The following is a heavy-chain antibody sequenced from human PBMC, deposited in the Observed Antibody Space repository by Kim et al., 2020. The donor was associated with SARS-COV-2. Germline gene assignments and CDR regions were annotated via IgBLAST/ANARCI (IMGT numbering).Heavy chain of an antibody. Sequence: SETLSLTCTVSGGSISSSSYYWGWIRQPPGKGLEWIGSIYYSGSTYYNPSLKSRVTISVDTSKNQFSLKLSSVTAADTAVYYCARHMGSGYYYITDAFDIWGQGTMVTVSS. V-gene: IGHV4-39*01. CDR1: GGSISSSSYY. D-gene: IGHD3-22*01. CDR2: IYYSGST. J-gene: IGHJ3*02. CDR3: ARHMGSGYYYITDAFDI.